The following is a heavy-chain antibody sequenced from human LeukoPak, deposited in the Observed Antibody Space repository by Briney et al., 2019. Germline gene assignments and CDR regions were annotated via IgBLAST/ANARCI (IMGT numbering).Heavy chain of an antibody. D-gene: IGHD5/OR15-5a*01. CDR3: ATEQVSASAWGFDY. V-gene: IGHV4-4*07. CDR1: GGSISSYL. J-gene: IGHJ4*02. Sequence: SETLSLTCTVSGGSISSYLWSWIRQSAGKRLEWLGRIHTSGTTTYSPSLQSRLTMSVDTSRSQVSLRLTSVTAADTAVYYCATEQVSASAWGFDYWGQGSLVTVSS. CDR2: IHTSGTT.